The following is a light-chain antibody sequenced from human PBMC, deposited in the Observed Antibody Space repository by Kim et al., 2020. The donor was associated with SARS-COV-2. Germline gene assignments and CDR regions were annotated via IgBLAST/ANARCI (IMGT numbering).Light chain of an antibody. CDR1: DDIGNY. CDR3: QHYSTLLSVT. J-gene: IGKJ4*01. V-gene: IGKV1-33*01. CDR2: DAS. Sequence: VVDRITITCQAKDDIGNYLIWYQQKLGQAPKLLVYDASNLEAGVPSRFSGSGSGTDFSLTISGLQPEDFATYYCQHYSTLLSVTFGGGTKVAIK.